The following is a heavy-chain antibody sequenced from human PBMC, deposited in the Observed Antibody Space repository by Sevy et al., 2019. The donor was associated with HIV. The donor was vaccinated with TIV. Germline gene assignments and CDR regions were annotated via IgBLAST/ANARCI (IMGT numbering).Heavy chain of an antibody. CDR2: ISYDGSNK. CDR1: GFTFSSYA. D-gene: IGHD3-22*01. Sequence: GGSLRLSCAASGFTFSSYAMHWVRQAPGKGLEWVAVISYDGSNKYYADSVKGRFTISRDNSKNTLYLQMNSLRAEDTAVYCCARDGKRYYYDSSGYSFSDAFDIWGQGTMVTVSS. J-gene: IGHJ3*02. CDR3: ARDGKRYYYDSSGYSFSDAFDI. V-gene: IGHV3-30-3*01.